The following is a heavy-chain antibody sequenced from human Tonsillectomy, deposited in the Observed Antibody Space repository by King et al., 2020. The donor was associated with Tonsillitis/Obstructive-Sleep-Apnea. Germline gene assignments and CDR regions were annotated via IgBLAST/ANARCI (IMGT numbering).Heavy chain of an antibody. J-gene: IGHJ3*02. CDR2: IWYDGSNK. CDR1: GFTFSSYG. D-gene: IGHD3-22*01. CDR3: ARDRHYYDSSGYYRADDAFDI. Sequence: VQLVESGGGVVQPGRSLRLSCAASGFTFSSYGMHWVRQAPGKGLEWVAVIWYDGSNKYYADSVKGRFTISRDNSKNTLYLQMNSLRAEDTAVYYCARDRHYYDSSGYYRADDAFDIWGQGTMVTVSS. V-gene: IGHV3-33*01.